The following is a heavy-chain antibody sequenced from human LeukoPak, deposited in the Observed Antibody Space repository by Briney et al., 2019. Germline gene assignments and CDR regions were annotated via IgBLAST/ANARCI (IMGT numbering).Heavy chain of an antibody. J-gene: IGHJ5*02. V-gene: IGHV4-34*01. D-gene: IGHD6-13*01. CDR2: INHRGST. CDR3: ARERGSSWYRDWFDP. Sequence: SETLSLTCAVYGGSFSGYYWSWIRQPPGKGLEWIGEINHRGSTNYNPSLKSRVTISVDTPKNQFSLKLSSVTAADTAVYYCARERGSSWYRDWFDPWGQGTLVTVSS. CDR1: GGSFSGYY.